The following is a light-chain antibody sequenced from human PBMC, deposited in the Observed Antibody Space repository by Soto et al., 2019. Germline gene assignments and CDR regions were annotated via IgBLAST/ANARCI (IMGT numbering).Light chain of an antibody. J-gene: IGLJ2*01. CDR2: SNN. V-gene: IGLV1-44*01. CDR1: SSNIGSNT. CDR3: AAWDDSLNGHV. Sequence: QAVLTQPPSASGTPGQRVTISCSGSSSNIGSNTVNWYQQLPGTAPKLLTYSNNQRPSGVPDRFSGSKSGTSASLAISGLQSEAEADYYCAAWDDSLNGHVFGGGTKVTFL.